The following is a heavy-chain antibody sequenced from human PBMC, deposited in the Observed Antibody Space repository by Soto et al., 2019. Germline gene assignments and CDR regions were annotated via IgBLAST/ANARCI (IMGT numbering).Heavy chain of an antibody. CDR3: ARENRYYDGRVYHGKPSYYYGVDV. CDR2: IYFSGTT. Sequence: QVQLQESGPGLVKPSQTLSLTCTVSGGSISSDGYYWTWIRQHPGKGLESFGYIYFSGTTYYNPSLQSRVSISVDTSKNQFCLKLSSVTAADTAVYYCARENRYYDGRVYHGKPSYYYGVDVWGQGTTVTVSS. D-gene: IGHD3-22*01. V-gene: IGHV4-31*03. J-gene: IGHJ6*02. CDR1: GGSISSDGYY.